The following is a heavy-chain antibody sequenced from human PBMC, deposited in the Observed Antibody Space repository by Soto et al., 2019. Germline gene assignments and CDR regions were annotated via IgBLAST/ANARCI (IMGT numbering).Heavy chain of an antibody. V-gene: IGHV3-30*18. J-gene: IGHJ5*02. CDR3: AKVACSSTSCYRNPGDWFDP. Sequence: QVQLVESGGGVVQPGRSLRLSCAASGFTFSSYGMHWVRQAPGKGLGWVAVISYDGSNKYYADSVKGRFTISRDNSKNTLYLQMNSLRAEDTAVYYCAKVACSSTSCYRNPGDWFDPWGQGTLVTVSS. CDR1: GFTFSSYG. D-gene: IGHD2-2*02. CDR2: ISYDGSNK.